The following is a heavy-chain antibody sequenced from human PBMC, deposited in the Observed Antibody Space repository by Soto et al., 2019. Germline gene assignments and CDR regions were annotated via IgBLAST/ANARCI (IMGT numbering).Heavy chain of an antibody. D-gene: IGHD1-26*01. Sequence: ASVKVSFKASGYSFTSQNMHWVRQAPGQGLEWMGVINPSIGTTTYAQKFQGRVTMTSDTSTSSVYMEVSSLRSGGTAVYYCVNTLGARFDYWGQGTLVTVSS. CDR1: GYSFTSQN. J-gene: IGHJ4*02. CDR2: INPSIGTT. CDR3: VNTLGARFDY. V-gene: IGHV1-46*03.